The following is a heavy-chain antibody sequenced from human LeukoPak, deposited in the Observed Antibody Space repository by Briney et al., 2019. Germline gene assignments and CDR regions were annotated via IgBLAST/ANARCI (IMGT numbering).Heavy chain of an antibody. CDR3: ARHGRDGYNWGAFDI. CDR2: IYHRGTT. D-gene: IGHD5-24*01. Sequence: TLSLTCTVSGASISSGGFYCNWIRQPPGRGLEWLGYIYHRGTTYYNPSLKSRVTISVDTSKNQFSLKLSSVTAADTAVYYCARHGRDGYNWGAFDIWGQGTMVTVSS. J-gene: IGHJ3*02. CDR1: GASISSGGFY. V-gene: IGHV4-30-2*05.